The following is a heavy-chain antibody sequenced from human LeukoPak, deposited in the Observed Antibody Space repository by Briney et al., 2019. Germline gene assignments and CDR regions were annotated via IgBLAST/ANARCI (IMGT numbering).Heavy chain of an antibody. CDR1: GYTFTSYG. D-gene: IGHD3-22*01. J-gene: IGHJ3*02. CDR2: ISAYNGNT. Sequence: ASVKVSCKASGYTFTSYGISWVRQAPGQGLEWMGWISAYNGNTNYAQKLQGRVTMTTDTSTSTAYMELRSLRSDDTAVYYCARDGDYYDSSGPSGPFDIWGQGTMVTVSS. CDR3: ARDGDYYDSSGPSGPFDI. V-gene: IGHV1-18*01.